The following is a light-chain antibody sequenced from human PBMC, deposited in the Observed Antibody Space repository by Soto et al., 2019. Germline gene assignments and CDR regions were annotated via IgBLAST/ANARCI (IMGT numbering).Light chain of an antibody. CDR1: QSVSSY. CDR3: QQRSNWLT. Sequence: EIVLTQSPATLALSPGERATLSCRASQSVSSYLAWYQQKRGQAPRLLIYGASNRATGIPARFSGSGSGTDFTLTISSLEPEDFAVYYCQQRSNWLTFGGGTKVEIK. CDR2: GAS. V-gene: IGKV3-11*01. J-gene: IGKJ4*01.